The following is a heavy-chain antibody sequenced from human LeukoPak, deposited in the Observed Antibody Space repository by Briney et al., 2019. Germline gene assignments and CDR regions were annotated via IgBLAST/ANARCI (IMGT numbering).Heavy chain of an antibody. Sequence: ASVKVSCEASGYTFTSYYMHWVRQAPGQGLEWMGIINPSGGSTSYAQKFQGRVTMTRDTSTNTVYMELSSLRSEDTAVYFCARATLSDYYFNYWGQGTLVTVSS. CDR3: ARATLSDYYFNY. CDR2: INPSGGST. V-gene: IGHV1-46*01. J-gene: IGHJ4*02. CDR1: GYTFTSYY.